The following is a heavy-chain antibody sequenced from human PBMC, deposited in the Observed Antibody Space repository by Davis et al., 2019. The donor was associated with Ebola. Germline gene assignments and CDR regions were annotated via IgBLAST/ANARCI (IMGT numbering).Heavy chain of an antibody. V-gene: IGHV1-2*02. Sequence: ASVKVSCKASGYTFTGYYMHWVRQAPGQGLEWMGWINPNSGGTNYAQKFQGRVTMTSDTSTSTVYMELSSLRSEDTALYYCARDRGWAVTGADLPYYLDYWGQGTLVIVSS. D-gene: IGHD6-19*01. CDR3: ARDRGWAVTGADLPYYLDY. CDR2: INPNSGGT. J-gene: IGHJ4*02. CDR1: GYTFTGYY.